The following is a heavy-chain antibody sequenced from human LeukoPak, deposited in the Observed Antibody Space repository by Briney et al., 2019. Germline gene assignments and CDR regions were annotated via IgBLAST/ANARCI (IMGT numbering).Heavy chain of an antibody. J-gene: IGHJ6*03. D-gene: IGHD6-13*01. CDR3: ARVVGLTGYSSSWYSGYYYYMDV. CDR1: GGTFSSYA. V-gene: IGHV1-69*06. Sequence: ASVKVSCKASGGTFSSYAISWVRQAPGQGLEWMGGIIPIFGATNYAQKFQDRVTITADKSTSTAYMELSSLRSEDTAVYYCARVVGLTGYSSSWYSGYYYYMDVWGKGTTVTDSS. CDR2: IIPIFGAT.